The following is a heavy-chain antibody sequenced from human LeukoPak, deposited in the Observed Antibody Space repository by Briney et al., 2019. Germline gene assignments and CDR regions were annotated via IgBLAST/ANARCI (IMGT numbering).Heavy chain of an antibody. CDR2: IYPGDSDT. J-gene: IGHJ3*02. V-gene: IGHV5-51*01. CDR1: GYSFTSYW. CDR3: ARLWYYDILTGRHAFDI. Sequence: GESLKVSCKGSGYSFTSYWIGWVRQMPGKGLEWMGIIYPGDSDTRYSPSFQGQVTISADKSISTAYLQWSSLKASDTAMYYCARLWYYDILTGRHAFDIWGQGTMVTVSS. D-gene: IGHD3-9*01.